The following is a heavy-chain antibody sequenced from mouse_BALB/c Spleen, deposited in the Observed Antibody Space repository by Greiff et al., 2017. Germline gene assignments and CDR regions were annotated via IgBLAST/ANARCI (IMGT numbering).Heavy chain of an antibody. J-gene: IGHJ4*01. CDR2: ISSGGSYT. Sequence: EVMLVESGGGLVKPGGSLKLSCAASGFTFSSYAMSWVRQSPEKRLEWVAEISSGGSYTYYPETVTGRFTISRDNAKNTLYLEMSRLRSEDTAMYYCARDYNYAMDYWGQGTSVTVSS. CDR3: ARDYNYAMDY. CDR1: GFTFSSYA. V-gene: IGHV5-9-4*01.